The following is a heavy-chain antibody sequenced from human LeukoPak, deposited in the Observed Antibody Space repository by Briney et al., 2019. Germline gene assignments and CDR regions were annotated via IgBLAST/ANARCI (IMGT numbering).Heavy chain of an antibody. CDR2: ISTSSSYI. D-gene: IGHD6-6*01. V-gene: IGHV3-21*01. CDR3: ARAAYNSSPDY. Sequence: GGSLRLACAASGFTVSTSYMSWVRQAPGKGLEWVSYISTSSSYIFYADSVKGRFTISRDNAKNSLYLQMNSLRAEDTAVYYCARAAYNSSPDYWGQGTLVTVSS. J-gene: IGHJ4*02. CDR1: GFTVSTSY.